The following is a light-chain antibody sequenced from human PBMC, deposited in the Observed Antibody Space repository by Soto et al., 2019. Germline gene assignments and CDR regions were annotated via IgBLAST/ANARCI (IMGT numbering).Light chain of an antibody. CDR3: QQYGSSRLT. CDR2: GAA. J-gene: IGKJ4*01. V-gene: IGKV3-20*01. CDR1: QSVSSS. Sequence: EIVMTQSPATLSVSPGERATLSCRASQSVSSSLAWYQQKPGQAPRLLIYGAATRATGFPARFSGSGSGTDFTLTISRLEPEDFAVYYCQQYGSSRLTFGGGTKVDI.